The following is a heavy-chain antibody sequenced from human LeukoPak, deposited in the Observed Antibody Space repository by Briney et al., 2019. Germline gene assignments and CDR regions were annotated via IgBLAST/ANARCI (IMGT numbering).Heavy chain of an antibody. CDR3: ARAPERDYGDINAFDI. CDR1: GFTFSSYA. J-gene: IGHJ3*02. CDR2: ISYDGSNK. D-gene: IGHD4-17*01. Sequence: GGSLRLSCAASGFTFSSYAMHWVRQAPGKGLEWVAVISYDGSNKYYADSVKGRFTISRDNSKNTLYLQMNSLRAEDTAVYYCARAPERDYGDINAFDIWGQRTMVTVSS. V-gene: IGHV3-30-3*01.